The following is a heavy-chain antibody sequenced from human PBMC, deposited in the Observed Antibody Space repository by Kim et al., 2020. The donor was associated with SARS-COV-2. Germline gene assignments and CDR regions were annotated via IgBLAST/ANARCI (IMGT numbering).Heavy chain of an antibody. D-gene: IGHD6-13*01. Sequence: GGSLRLSCAASGFTFSDYYMSWIRQAPGKGLEWVSYISSSSSYTNYADSVKGRFTISRDNAKNSLYLQMNSLRAEDTAVYYCAGEVAAAGPSDYWGQGTLVTVSS. CDR1: GFTFSDYY. J-gene: IGHJ4*02. V-gene: IGHV3-11*06. CDR3: AGEVAAAGPSDY. CDR2: ISSSSSYT.